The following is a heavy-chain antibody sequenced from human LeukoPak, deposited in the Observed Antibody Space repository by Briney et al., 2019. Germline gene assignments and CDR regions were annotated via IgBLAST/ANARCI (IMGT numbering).Heavy chain of an antibody. D-gene: IGHD3-16*02. Sequence: PGGSLRLSCAASGFTFSSHWMSWVRQAPGKGLEWVANIKQDGSEKYYVDSVKGRFTISRDNAKNSLYLQMNSLRAEDTAVYYCATVRGNYVWGSYRPYYFDYWGQGTLVTVSS. CDR1: GFTFSSHW. CDR2: IKQDGSEK. CDR3: ATVRGNYVWGSYRPYYFDY. J-gene: IGHJ4*02. V-gene: IGHV3-7*03.